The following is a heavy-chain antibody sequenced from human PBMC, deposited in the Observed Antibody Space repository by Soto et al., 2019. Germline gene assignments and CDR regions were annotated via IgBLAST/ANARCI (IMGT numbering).Heavy chain of an antibody. CDR2: IWYDGSNK. V-gene: IGHV3-33*01. D-gene: IGHD6-13*01. CDR3: ARGVAAAGTESGFDP. Sequence: VAVIWYDGSNKYYADSVKGRFTISRDNSRNTLYLQMNSLRAEDTAVYYCARGVAAAGTESGFDPWGQGTLVTVSS. J-gene: IGHJ5*02.